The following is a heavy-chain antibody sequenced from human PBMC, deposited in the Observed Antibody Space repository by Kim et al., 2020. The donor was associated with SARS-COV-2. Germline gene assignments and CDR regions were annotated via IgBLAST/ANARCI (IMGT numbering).Heavy chain of an antibody. CDR3: ARDQDFSVDY. CDR2: ISPKNGKT. V-gene: IGHV1-18*04. J-gene: IGHJ4*02. Sequence: ASVRVSCKASGYTFNTYGISWVRQAPGQGLEWMGWISPKNGKTNYAQNFRDRISMTTDISTSTAHIELRSLRSDDTAMYYCARDQDFSVDYWGQGTLVTV. CDR1: GYTFNTYG.